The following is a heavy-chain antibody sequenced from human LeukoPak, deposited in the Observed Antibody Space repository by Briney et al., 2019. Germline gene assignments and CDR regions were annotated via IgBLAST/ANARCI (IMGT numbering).Heavy chain of an antibody. CDR2: IYDGGTT. CDR1: GFTFSDYY. CDR3: AREQPPGVYFDC. Sequence: GGSLRLSCAASGFTFSDYYMSWIRQAPGKGLEWVSIIYDGGTTYHADSVKGRFTISRDNSKNTVFLQMNSLRAEDTAVYYCAREQPPGVYFDCWGQGALVTVSS. V-gene: IGHV3-53*01. J-gene: IGHJ4*02. D-gene: IGHD1-14*01.